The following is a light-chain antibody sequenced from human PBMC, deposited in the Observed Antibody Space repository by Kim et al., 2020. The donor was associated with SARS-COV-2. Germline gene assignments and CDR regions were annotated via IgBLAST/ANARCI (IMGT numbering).Light chain of an antibody. J-gene: IGLJ3*02. V-gene: IGLV3-19*01. CDR1: SLRSYY. Sequence: SSELTQDPAVSVALGQTVRITCQGDSLRSYYASWYQQKPGQAPVLVIYGKNNRPSGIPERFSGSSSGNTASLTITGAQAEDEADYYCNSKDSSGNHHWVFGGGTQLTVL. CDR2: GKN. CDR3: NSKDSSGNHHWV.